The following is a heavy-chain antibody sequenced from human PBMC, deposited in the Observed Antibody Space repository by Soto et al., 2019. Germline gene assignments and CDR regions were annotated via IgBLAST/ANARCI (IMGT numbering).Heavy chain of an antibody. J-gene: IGHJ4*02. V-gene: IGHV4-59*01. CDR1: GGSISSNY. D-gene: IGHD6-13*01. CDR2: VYNSGST. Sequence: PSETLSLTCTVSGGSISSNYWTWIRQPPGKGLEWIGYVYNSGSTNYNPSLKSRVTISEDTSKSQFSLKVDSMTAADTAVYYCARYRREAVAGYTLDNWGQGILVTVSS. CDR3: ARYRREAVAGYTLDN.